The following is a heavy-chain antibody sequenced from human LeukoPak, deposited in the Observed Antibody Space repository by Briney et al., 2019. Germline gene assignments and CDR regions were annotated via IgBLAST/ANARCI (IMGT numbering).Heavy chain of an antibody. D-gene: IGHD3-3*01. V-gene: IGHV4-34*01. CDR3: ASRYVSSEVVIIPTAKNSWFDP. CDR1: GGSFSGYY. J-gene: IGHJ5*02. CDR2: INHSGST. Sequence: SETLSLTCAVYGGSFSGYYWSWVRQPPGKGLEWIGEINHSGSTNYNPSLKSRVTTSVDTSKNQFSLKLTSVTAADTAVYYCASRYVSSEVVIIPTAKNSWFDPWGQGTLVTVSS.